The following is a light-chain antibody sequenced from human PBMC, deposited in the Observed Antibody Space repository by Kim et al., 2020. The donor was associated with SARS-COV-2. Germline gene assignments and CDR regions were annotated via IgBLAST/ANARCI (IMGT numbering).Light chain of an antibody. CDR3: CSFASSDTLV. V-gene: IGLV2-23*02. J-gene: IGLJ2*01. CDR2: DVT. Sequence: GQSITISCTGASSDVGSYNLVSWYQQHPGKAPKLMIYDVTKRPSGVSNRFSGSKSGNTASLTISGLQAEDEADYYCCSFASSDTLVFGGGTKLTVL. CDR1: SSDVGSYNL.